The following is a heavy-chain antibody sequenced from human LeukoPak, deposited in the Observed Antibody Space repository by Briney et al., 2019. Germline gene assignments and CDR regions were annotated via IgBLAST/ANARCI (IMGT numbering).Heavy chain of an antibody. CDR1: GVSIRSSGDY. D-gene: IGHD2-2*01. CDR3: ARGLPNRSVVVVPAAFDY. CDR2: IYYSETTGTT. V-gene: IGHV4-39*07. Sequence: SETLSLTCTVSGVSIRSSGDYWGWIRQPPGKGLEWIGSIYYSETTGTTSYNPSLRSRVTISVDTSKNQFSLNPTFVTAADTATYYCARGLPNRSVVVVPAAFDYWGQGTRVTVSS. J-gene: IGHJ4*02.